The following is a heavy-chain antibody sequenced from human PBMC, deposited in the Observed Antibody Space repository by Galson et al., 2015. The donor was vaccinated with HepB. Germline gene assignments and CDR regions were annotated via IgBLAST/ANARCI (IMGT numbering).Heavy chain of an antibody. CDR2: ISSSSSTI. CDR1: GFTFSSYS. V-gene: IGHV3-48*01. J-gene: IGHJ4*02. D-gene: IGHD3-3*01. Sequence: SLRLSCAASGFTFSSYSMNWVRQAPGKGLEWVPYISSSSSTIYYADSVKGRFTISRDNAKNSLYLQMNSLRAEDTAVYYCAKGPYYDFWSGYLDYWGQGTLVTVSS. CDR3: AKGPYYDFWSGYLDY.